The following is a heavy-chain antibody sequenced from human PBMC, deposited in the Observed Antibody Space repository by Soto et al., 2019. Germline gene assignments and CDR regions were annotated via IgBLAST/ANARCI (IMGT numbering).Heavy chain of an antibody. D-gene: IGHD4-17*01. V-gene: IGHV4-61*01. Sequence: SETLSLTCTVSSGSVSSGNYFWCFIRPPAGKGLEWIGYIHSSGTTNYNPSHKSRVTISTDTSRNQFSLKLPSVTAADTAVYYCAILTQHTAVTTAFRGGYGLDVWGQGTTVTVSS. J-gene: IGHJ6*02. CDR2: IHSSGTT. CDR1: SGSVSSGNYF. CDR3: AILTQHTAVTTAFRGGYGLDV.